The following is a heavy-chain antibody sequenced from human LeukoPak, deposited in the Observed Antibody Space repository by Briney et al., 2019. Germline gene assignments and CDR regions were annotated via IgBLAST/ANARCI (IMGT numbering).Heavy chain of an antibody. V-gene: IGHV4-38-2*02. J-gene: IGHJ4*02. CDR1: GYSISSGYF. D-gene: IGHD3-3*01. Sequence: PSETLSLTCTVSGYSISSGYFWGWMRQPPGKGLEWIGSIYQSETAHYNPSLKSRVTISVDTSKNQFSMKLSSVTAADTAVYYCASGPRRAVGTLWNWGQGTLVTVSS. CDR3: ASGPRRAVGTLWN. CDR2: IYQSETA.